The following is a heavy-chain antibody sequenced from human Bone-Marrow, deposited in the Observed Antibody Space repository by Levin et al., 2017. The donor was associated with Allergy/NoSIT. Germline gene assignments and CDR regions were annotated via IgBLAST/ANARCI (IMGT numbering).Heavy chain of an antibody. J-gene: IGHJ5*02. CDR3: AGSSVDCTAGGCNSFDP. CDR1: GGSVSTGSYY. V-gene: IGHV4-61*01. Sequence: TLSLTCTVSGGSVSTGSYYWNWLRQAPGKGLEWIGYVFYTGSTNYNPSLKSRVTVSIDTSKNQFSVKLTSVTAADTAVYYCAGSSVDCTAGGCNSFDPWGQGTLVTVSS. CDR2: VFYTGST. D-gene: IGHD2-8*02.